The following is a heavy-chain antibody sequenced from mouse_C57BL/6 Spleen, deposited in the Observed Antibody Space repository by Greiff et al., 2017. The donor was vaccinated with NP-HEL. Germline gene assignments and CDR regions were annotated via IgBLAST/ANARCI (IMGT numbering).Heavy chain of an antibody. Sequence: VQLQQSGPELVKPGASVKISCKASGYAFSSSWMNWVKQRPGKGLEWIGRIYPGDGDTNYNGKFKGKATLTADNSSSTAYMQLSSLTSEDSAVYFCAVVAKNYAMDYWGQGTSVTVAS. CDR2: IYPGDGDT. CDR3: AVVAKNYAMDY. J-gene: IGHJ4*01. V-gene: IGHV1-82*01. D-gene: IGHD1-1*01. CDR1: GYAFSSSW.